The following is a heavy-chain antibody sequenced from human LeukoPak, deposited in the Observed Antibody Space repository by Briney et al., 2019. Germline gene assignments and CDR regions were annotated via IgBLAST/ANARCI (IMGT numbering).Heavy chain of an antibody. Sequence: PGRSLRLSCAASGFTFSSYVMSWARQAPGKGLEWVSGIGGSGGSTYYADSVKGRFTISRDNSKNTLYLQMNSLRGEDTAVYYCAKYSSGWYSGDDYWGQGTLVTVSS. CDR3: AKYSSGWYSGDDY. V-gene: IGHV3-23*01. D-gene: IGHD6-19*01. CDR2: IGGSGGST. CDR1: GFTFSSYV. J-gene: IGHJ4*02.